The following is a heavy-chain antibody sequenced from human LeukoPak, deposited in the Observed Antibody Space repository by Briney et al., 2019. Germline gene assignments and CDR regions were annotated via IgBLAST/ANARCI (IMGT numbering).Heavy chain of an antibody. CDR1: GGSVSSNSAA. V-gene: IGHV6-1*01. J-gene: IGHJ3*02. Sequence: SQTLSLTCAISGGSVSSNSAAWNWIRQSPSRGLEWLGRTYYRSKWYNDYAVSVKSRITINPDTSKNQFSLQLNSVTPEDTAVYYCARDRYSSSWYVGAFDIWGQGTMVTVSS. CDR3: ARDRYSSSWYVGAFDI. D-gene: IGHD6-13*01. CDR2: TYYRSKWYN.